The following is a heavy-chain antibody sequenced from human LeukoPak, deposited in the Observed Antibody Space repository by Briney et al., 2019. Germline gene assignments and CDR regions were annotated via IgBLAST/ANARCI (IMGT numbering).Heavy chain of an antibody. CDR3: AKHLRATNTFTFFGLDV. CDR1: GFSFKDYA. Sequence: GGSLRLSCAATGFSFKDYAMHWVRQIPGKGLEWVSAISWNGGSRAYADSVKGRFTISRDNAKNSLFLQLSNLRPEDTALYYCAKHLRATNTFTFFGLDVWGQGTTVTVSS. D-gene: IGHD1-26*01. J-gene: IGHJ6*02. V-gene: IGHV3-9*01. CDR2: ISWNGGSR.